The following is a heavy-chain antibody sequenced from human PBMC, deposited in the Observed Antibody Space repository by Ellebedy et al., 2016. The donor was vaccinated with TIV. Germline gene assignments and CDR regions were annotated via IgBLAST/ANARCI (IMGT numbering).Heavy chain of an antibody. CDR3: ARDPFDY. Sequence: ASVKVSCXAYGYSLNFYYLYWVRQAPGQGLEWMGMINPNGGSTSYAQKFQGRVTMTRDTSTSTVHMELRSLRSEDTAVYYCARDPFDYWGQGTLVTVSS. CDR2: INPNGGST. CDR1: GYSLNFYY. V-gene: IGHV1-46*02. J-gene: IGHJ4*02.